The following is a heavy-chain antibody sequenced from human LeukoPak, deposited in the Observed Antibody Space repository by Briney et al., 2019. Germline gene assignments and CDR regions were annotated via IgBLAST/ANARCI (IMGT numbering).Heavy chain of an antibody. J-gene: IGHJ4*02. Sequence: GGSLRLSCAASGFTFSDHYMDWVRQAPGKGLEWVGRTTNKANSYTTEYAASVKGRITISRDDSKNSLYLQMNSLKTEDTAVYYCAKRGNGWHFDYWGQGTLVTVSS. CDR1: GFTFSDHY. D-gene: IGHD6-19*01. V-gene: IGHV3-72*01. CDR3: AKRGNGWHFDY. CDR2: TTNKANSYTT.